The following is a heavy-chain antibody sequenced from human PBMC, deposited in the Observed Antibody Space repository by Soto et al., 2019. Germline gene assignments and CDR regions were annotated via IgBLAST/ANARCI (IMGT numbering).Heavy chain of an antibody. Sequence: HPGGSLRLSCAASGFTFSSYSMNWVRQAPGKGLEWVSYISSSSSTIYYADSVKGRFTISRDNAKNSLYLQMNSLRDEDTAVYYCARDYDILTGREGHYSYYYYYGMDVWGQGTTVTVSS. CDR1: GFTFSSYS. J-gene: IGHJ6*02. CDR3: ARDYDILTGREGHYSYYYYYGMDV. V-gene: IGHV3-48*02. CDR2: ISSSSSTI. D-gene: IGHD3-9*01.